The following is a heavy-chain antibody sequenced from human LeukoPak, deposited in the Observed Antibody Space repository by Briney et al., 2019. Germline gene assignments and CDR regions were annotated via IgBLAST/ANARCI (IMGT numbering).Heavy chain of an antibody. V-gene: IGHV3-21*01. CDR3: ARARPGSWYVDY. Sequence: GGSLRLSCAASEFTFSSYGMNWVRQAPGRGLEWVSSITSGSSYIYYADSVKGRFTISRDNAKNSLYLQVNSLRAEDTAVYYCARARPGSWYVDYWGQGTLVTVSS. CDR1: EFTFSSYG. CDR2: ITSGSSYI. J-gene: IGHJ4*02. D-gene: IGHD6-13*01.